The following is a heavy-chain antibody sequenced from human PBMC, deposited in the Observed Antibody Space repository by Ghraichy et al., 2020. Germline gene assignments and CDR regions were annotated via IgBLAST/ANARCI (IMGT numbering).Heavy chain of an antibody. D-gene: IGHD2-8*01. CDR2: IIPIIGTA. CDR1: GGTFSSYV. V-gene: IGHV1-69*13. Sequence: SVKVSCKASGGTFSSYVISWVRQAPGQGLEWMGGIIPIIGTANYAQKFQGRVTITADASTSTAYMELSSLRSEDTAVYYCARIILTESDYYYNMDVRGQGTTVTVSS. J-gene: IGHJ6*02. CDR3: ARIILTESDYYYNMDV.